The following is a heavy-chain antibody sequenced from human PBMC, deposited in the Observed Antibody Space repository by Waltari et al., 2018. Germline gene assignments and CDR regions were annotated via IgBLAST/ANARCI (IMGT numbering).Heavy chain of an antibody. D-gene: IGHD1-1*01. Sequence: QVQLVESGGGVVQPGGSLRLSCAASGFTFSSYGLHWVRQAPGKGLEWVAFIRYDGSNKYYADSVKGRFTISRDNSKNTLYLQMNSLRAEDTAVYYCAKDERDDWNLDYRGQGTLVTVSS. J-gene: IGHJ4*02. V-gene: IGHV3-30*02. CDR3: AKDERDDWNLDY. CDR2: IRYDGSNK. CDR1: GFTFSSYG.